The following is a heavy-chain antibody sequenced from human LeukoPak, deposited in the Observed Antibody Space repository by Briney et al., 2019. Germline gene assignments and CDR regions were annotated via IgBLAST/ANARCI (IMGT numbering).Heavy chain of an antibody. Sequence: GASVKVSCKASGYTFTGYYMHWVRQAPGQGLERMGWINPNSGGTNYAQKFQGRVTMTRDTSISTAYMELSRLRSDDTAVYYCARASAGYSSSWYVGWGQGTLVTVSS. V-gene: IGHV1-2*02. CDR3: ARASAGYSSSWYVG. J-gene: IGHJ4*02. CDR1: GYTFTGYY. CDR2: INPNSGGT. D-gene: IGHD6-13*01.